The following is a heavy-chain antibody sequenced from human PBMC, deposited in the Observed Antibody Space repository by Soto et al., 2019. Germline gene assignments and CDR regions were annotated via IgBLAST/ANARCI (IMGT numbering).Heavy chain of an antibody. CDR3: ARGVNGYYDVDY. D-gene: IGHD3-3*01. V-gene: IGHV3-74*01. Sequence: EVQLVESGGNVLQPGGSLRLSCTASGFISSSYWMHWVRQAPGKGLVWVSRINRDGIRTDYADSVKGRFAVSRDNANNTVLLQMNSLRADDTAVYYCARGVNGYYDVDYWGQGTLVTVSS. J-gene: IGHJ4*02. CDR2: INRDGIRT. CDR1: GFISSSYW.